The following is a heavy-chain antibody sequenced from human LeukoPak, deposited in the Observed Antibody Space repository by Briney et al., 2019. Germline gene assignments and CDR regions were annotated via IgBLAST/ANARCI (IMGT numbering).Heavy chain of an antibody. CDR1: GFTFSSYW. J-gene: IGHJ4*02. Sequence: GGSLRLSCAASGFTFSSYWMSWVRQAPGKGLEWVANIKQDGSEKYYVDSVKGRFTISRDNAKNSLYLQMNSLRAEDTAVYYCARRGDASSGWGDHDFWGQGALVTVSS. D-gene: IGHD6-19*01. CDR3: ARRGDASSGWGDHDF. CDR2: IKQDGSEK. V-gene: IGHV3-7*01.